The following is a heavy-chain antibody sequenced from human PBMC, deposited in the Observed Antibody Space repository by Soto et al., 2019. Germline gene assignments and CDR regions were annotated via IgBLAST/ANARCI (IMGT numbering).Heavy chain of an antibody. Sequence: GGSLRLSCAASGFTFSSYAMSWVRQAPGKGLEWVSAISGSGGSTYYADSVKGRFTISRDNSKNTLYLQMNSLRAEDTAVYYCAKEVGEGDYGDYNYMDVWGKGTTVTVSS. V-gene: IGHV3-23*01. J-gene: IGHJ6*03. CDR1: GFTFSSYA. CDR3: AKEVGEGDYGDYNYMDV. CDR2: ISGSGGST. D-gene: IGHD4-17*01.